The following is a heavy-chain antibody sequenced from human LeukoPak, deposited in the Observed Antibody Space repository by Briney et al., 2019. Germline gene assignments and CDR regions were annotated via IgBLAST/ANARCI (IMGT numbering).Heavy chain of an antibody. CDR3: ARVGGVGRYCSSTSCLLHYGMDV. J-gene: IGHJ6*02. D-gene: IGHD2-2*01. Sequence: GASVKVSCKASGGSFSNYAISWVRQAPGQGLEWMGGIVPILSTTNYARKFQGRVTMTADESTSTAYMELSSLRSEDTAVYYCARVGGVGRYCSSTSCLLHYGMDVWGQGTTVTVSS. CDR1: GGSFSNYA. CDR2: IVPILSTT. V-gene: IGHV1-69*13.